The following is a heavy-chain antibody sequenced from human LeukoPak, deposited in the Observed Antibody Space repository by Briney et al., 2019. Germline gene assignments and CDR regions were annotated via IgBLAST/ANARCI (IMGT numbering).Heavy chain of an antibody. CDR3: AKGRSSQSCWSEY. V-gene: IGHV3-23*01. J-gene: IGHJ4*02. CDR1: GFTFSIYP. CDR2: IDPYGGTT. D-gene: IGHD6-19*01. Sequence: PGGSLSLSCAASGFTFSIYPMTWVRQAPGKGLEWVSTIDPYGGTTHYADSVKGRFTISRDNSKNTLYLQMNTLRAEDTAVYYCAKGRSSQSCWSEYWGQGTLVNFSS.